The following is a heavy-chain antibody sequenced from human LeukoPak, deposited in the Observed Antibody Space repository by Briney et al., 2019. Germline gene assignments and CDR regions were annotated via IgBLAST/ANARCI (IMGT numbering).Heavy chain of an antibody. D-gene: IGHD3-16*01. CDR3: ARRGYDYVWGILSTKYFDY. Sequence: SETLSLTCAVDGGSFSGYYWSWIRQPPGKGLEWIGEINHSGSTNYNPSLKSRVTISVDTSKNQFSLKLSSVTAADTAVYYCARRGYDYVWGILSTKYFDYWGQGTLVTVSS. J-gene: IGHJ4*02. CDR1: GGSFSGYY. V-gene: IGHV4-34*01. CDR2: INHSGST.